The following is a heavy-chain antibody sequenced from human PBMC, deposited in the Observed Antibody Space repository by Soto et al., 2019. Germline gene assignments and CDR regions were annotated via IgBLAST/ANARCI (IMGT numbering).Heavy chain of an antibody. Sequence: QVQLQESGPGLLKPSQTLSLTCTVSGGSISSSGYYWRWIRQHPGKGLEWIGSIYYSGSTYYNPSLKRRVTISVDTSKNQFSLKLSSVTAADTAVYYCARGVLHWGQGTLVTVSS. V-gene: IGHV4-31*03. J-gene: IGHJ4*02. CDR3: ARGVLH. CDR2: IYYSGST. CDR1: GGSISSSGYY. D-gene: IGHD3-16*01.